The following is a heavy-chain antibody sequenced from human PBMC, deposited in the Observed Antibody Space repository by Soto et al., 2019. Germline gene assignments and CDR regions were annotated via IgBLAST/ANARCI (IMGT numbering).Heavy chain of an antibody. V-gene: IGHV1-69*12. J-gene: IGHJ6*02. CDR3: ARYKDRLQLGGNYYYILDV. Sequence: VQLEQSGAEVKKPGSSVKVSCKASGGTFSNSAISWVRQAPGQGLEWMGGIMPIFRTPNYAQKFQGRVTITADESTSTAYMELSGLRSDDTAVYYCARYKDRLQLGGNYYYILDVWGQGTTVTVSS. CDR1: GGTFSNSA. CDR2: IMPIFRTP. D-gene: IGHD5-12*01.